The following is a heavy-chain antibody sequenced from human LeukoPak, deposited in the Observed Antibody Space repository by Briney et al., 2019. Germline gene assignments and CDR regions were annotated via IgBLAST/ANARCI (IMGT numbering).Heavy chain of an antibody. CDR1: GFTFSSYG. CDR2: ISYDGSNK. D-gene: IGHD6-13*01. CDR3: AKDALILSIAAAGYFDY. Sequence: GRSLRLSCAASGFTFSSYGMHWVRQAPGKGLEWVAVISYDGSNKYYADSVKGRFTISRDNSKNTLYLQMNSLKAEDTAVYYCAKDALILSIAAAGYFDYWGQGTLVTVSS. J-gene: IGHJ4*02. V-gene: IGHV3-30*18.